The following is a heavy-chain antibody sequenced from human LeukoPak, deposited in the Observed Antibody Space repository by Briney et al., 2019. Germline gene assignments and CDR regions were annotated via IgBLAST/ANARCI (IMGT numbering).Heavy chain of an antibody. Sequence: PGRYLRLSCAASGFTFSSYAMSWVRQAPGKGLEWVSAISGSGGSTYYADSVKGRFTISRDNSKNTLYLQMNSLRAEDTAVYYCAKDRTNYGDYAYYFDYWGQGTLVTVSS. CDR1: GFTFSSYA. CDR3: AKDRTNYGDYAYYFDY. D-gene: IGHD4-17*01. CDR2: ISGSGGST. J-gene: IGHJ4*02. V-gene: IGHV3-23*01.